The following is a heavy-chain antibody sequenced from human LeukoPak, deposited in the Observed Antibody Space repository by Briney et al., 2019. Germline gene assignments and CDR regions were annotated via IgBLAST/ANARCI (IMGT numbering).Heavy chain of an antibody. CDR2: ISGSGGST. J-gene: IGHJ4*02. V-gene: IGHV3-23*01. Sequence: PGGSLRLSCAASGFMFSTYAMSWVRQAPGKGLEWVSLISGSGGSTYYADSVKGRLTISRDNGKYTLSLQMNSLRAEDTALYYCAKERLTTTTFDSWGRGTLVTVSS. D-gene: IGHD4-11*01. CDR3: AKERLTTTTFDS. CDR1: GFMFSTYA.